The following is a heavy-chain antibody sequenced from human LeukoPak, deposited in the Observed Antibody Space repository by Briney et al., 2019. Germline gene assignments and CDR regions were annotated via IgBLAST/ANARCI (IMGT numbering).Heavy chain of an antibody. CDR3: ARDFSFCSGGSCYSVVAFDI. Sequence: GGSLRLSCAASGFSVSSKYMSWVRQAPGKGLEWVSVIYTGGNEYYADSVKGRFTISRDNAKNSLYLQMNSLRAEDTAVYYCARDFSFCSGGSCYSVVAFDIWGQGTMVTVSS. D-gene: IGHD2-15*01. CDR2: IYTGGNE. CDR1: GFSVSSKY. J-gene: IGHJ3*02. V-gene: IGHV3-53*01.